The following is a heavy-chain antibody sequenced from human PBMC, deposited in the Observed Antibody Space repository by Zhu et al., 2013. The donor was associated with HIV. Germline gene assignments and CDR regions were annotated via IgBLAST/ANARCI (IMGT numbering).Heavy chain of an antibody. CDR1: GFIFTSVG. V-gene: IGHV1-18*01. Sequence: QVQLVQSGAEVKKPGASVKVSCQTSGFIFTSVGYSWFRQAPGQGLEWMGWINPYNGYKVYAQNFEGRVTMATDTSSNTVHMELRSLRPDDTAIYYCTRDQQRLTLDYWGQGTLVSVSS. CDR2: INPYNGYK. J-gene: IGHJ4*02. D-gene: IGHD6-25*01. CDR3: TRDQQRLTLDY.